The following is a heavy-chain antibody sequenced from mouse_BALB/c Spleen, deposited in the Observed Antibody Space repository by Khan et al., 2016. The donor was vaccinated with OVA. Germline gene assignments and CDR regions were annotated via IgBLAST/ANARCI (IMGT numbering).Heavy chain of an antibody. D-gene: IGHD1-1*01. CDR1: GFSLTSYG. CDR3: AKFTPDYDSMDY. Sequence: VQLQQSGPGLVAPSQSLSITCTVSGFSLTSYGVSWVRQPPGQGLEWLGVIWGDGSTNYHSTLISRLIISKDNSKSQAFLKLNSLQTDDTATYYCAKFTPDYDSMDYWGQGTSVTVSP. J-gene: IGHJ4*01. V-gene: IGHV2-3*01. CDR2: IWGDGST.